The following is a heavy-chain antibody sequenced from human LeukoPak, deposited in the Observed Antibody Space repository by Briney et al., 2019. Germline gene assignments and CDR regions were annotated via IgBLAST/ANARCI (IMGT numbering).Heavy chain of an antibody. Sequence: GGSLRLSCAASGFTVSSNYMSWVRQAPGKGLEWVSVIYSGGSTYYADSVKGRFTISRDNSKNTLYLQMNSLRAEDTAVYYCARDLSGDAVAPVRGYYYGMDVWGQGTTVTVSS. D-gene: IGHD6-19*01. CDR2: IYSGGST. CDR3: ARDLSGDAVAPVRGYYYGMDV. CDR1: GFTVSSNY. V-gene: IGHV3-53*01. J-gene: IGHJ6*02.